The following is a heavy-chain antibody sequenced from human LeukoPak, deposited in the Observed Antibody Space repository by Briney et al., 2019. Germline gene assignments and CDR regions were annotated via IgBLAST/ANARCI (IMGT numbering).Heavy chain of an antibody. J-gene: IGHJ4*02. CDR3: ARDSCLIKTCLDY. D-gene: IGHD3-10*01. V-gene: IGHV3-33*01. CDR1: GFIFSHFG. Sequence: GGSLRLSCATSGFIFSHFGMNWVRQAPGKGLEWVAAIQSDGIQEYFADSVKGRSTISRDKSKSTMYLQIDTLRAEDTAVYYCARDSCLIKTCLDYWGQGTLVTVSS. CDR2: IQSDGIQE.